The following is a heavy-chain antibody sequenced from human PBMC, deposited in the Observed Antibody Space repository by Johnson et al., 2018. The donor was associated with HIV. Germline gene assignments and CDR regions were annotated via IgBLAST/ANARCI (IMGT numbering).Heavy chain of an antibody. J-gene: IGHJ3*02. CDR3: ARDRSKGGAFDI. CDR2: IGTAGDT. D-gene: IGHD2/OR15-2a*01. CDR1: GFTFSSYA. V-gene: IGHV3-13*01. Sequence: VQLVESGGGLVQPGGSLRLSCAASGFTFSSYAMSWVRQAPGKGLEWVSAIGTAGDTYYPGSVKGRFTISRENAKNSLYLQMNSLRAGDTAVYYCARDRSKGGAFDIWGQGTMVTVSS.